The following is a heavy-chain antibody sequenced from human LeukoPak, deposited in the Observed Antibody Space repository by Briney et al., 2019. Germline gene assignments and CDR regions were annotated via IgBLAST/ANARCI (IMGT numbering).Heavy chain of an antibody. D-gene: IGHD6-13*01. Sequence: SVKVSCKASGGTFSSYATSWVRQAPGQGLEWMGGIIPIFGTANYAQKFQGRVTITADESTSTAYMELSSLRSEDTAVYYCARDPGIGIAAAGDAFDIWGQGTMVTVSS. J-gene: IGHJ3*02. CDR1: GGTFSSYA. CDR3: ARDPGIGIAAAGDAFDI. V-gene: IGHV1-69*01. CDR2: IIPIFGTA.